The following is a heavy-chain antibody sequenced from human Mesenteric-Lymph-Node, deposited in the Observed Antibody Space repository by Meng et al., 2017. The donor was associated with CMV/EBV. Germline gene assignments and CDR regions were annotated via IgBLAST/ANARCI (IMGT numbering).Heavy chain of an antibody. Sequence: GASISSSSYYWAWIRQPPGKGLAWIGSINSAGNTYYNPSLKSRVTISVDTSKNQFSLKLSSVTAADTAVYSCARHGVAVAGTRWFDPWGQGTLVTVSS. J-gene: IGHJ5*02. V-gene: IGHV4-39*01. CDR3: ARHGVAVAGTRWFDP. CDR2: INSAGNT. D-gene: IGHD6-19*01. CDR1: GASISSSSYY.